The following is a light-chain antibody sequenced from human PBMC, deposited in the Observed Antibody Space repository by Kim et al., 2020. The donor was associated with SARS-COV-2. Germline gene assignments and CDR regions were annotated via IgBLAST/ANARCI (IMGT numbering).Light chain of an antibody. CDR2: GNS. CDR3: QSYDSSLSGYV. Sequence: GVNISCTGSSSNIGAGYDVHWYQQLPGTAPKLLIYGNSNRPSGVPDRFSGSKSGTSASLAITGLQAEDEADYYCQSYDSSLSGYVFGTGTKVTVL. CDR1: SSNIGAGYD. V-gene: IGLV1-40*01. J-gene: IGLJ1*01.